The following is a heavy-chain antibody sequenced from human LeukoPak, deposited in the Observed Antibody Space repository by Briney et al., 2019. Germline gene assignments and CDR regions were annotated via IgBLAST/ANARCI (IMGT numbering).Heavy chain of an antibody. V-gene: IGHV3-64*01. Sequence: PGGSLRLSCAASGFTFSTYAMHWVRQAPAKGLEYVSAISHNGVGTYYANSVKDRFTISRDNSKNTLFLQMGSLRAEDLAVYYCAREIYGDSDTYYFDYWGQGTLVTVSS. J-gene: IGHJ4*02. CDR3: AREIYGDSDTYYFDY. CDR2: ISHNGVGT. D-gene: IGHD4-17*01. CDR1: GFTFSTYA.